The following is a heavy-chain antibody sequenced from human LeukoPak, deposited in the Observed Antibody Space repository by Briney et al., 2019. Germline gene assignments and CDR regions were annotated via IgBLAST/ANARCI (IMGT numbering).Heavy chain of an antibody. CDR3: ARDDTSTVLGRYYFDY. D-gene: IGHD4-17*01. J-gene: IGHJ4*02. CDR2: IVPILGIA. V-gene: IGHV1-69*04. CDR1: GGTFSSYA. Sequence: ASVKVSCKASGGTFSSYAISWVRQAPGQGLEWMGRIVPILGIANYAQKFQGRVTITADKSTSTAYMELSSLRSEDTAVYYCARDDTSTVLGRYYFDYWGQGTLVTVSS.